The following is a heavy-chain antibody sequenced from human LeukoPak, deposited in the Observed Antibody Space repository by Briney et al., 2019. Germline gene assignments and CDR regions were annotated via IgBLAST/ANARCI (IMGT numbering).Heavy chain of an antibody. J-gene: IGHJ5*02. CDR3: AIPPSSYDYGDYVSFDP. V-gene: IGHV4-30-4*08. CDR1: GGSISSTDYY. Sequence: SETLSLTCTVSGGSISSTDYYWSWIRQPPGKGLEWIGYIYYSGSTSYNPSLKSRVIISVDTSKNQFSLNLSSVTPADTAVHYCAIPPSSYDYGDYVSFDPGGTGNLVTVSS. CDR2: IYYSGST. D-gene: IGHD4-17*01.